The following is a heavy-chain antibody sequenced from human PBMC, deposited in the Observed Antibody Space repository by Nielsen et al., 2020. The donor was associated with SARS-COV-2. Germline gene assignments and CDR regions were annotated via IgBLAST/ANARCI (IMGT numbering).Heavy chain of an antibody. Sequence: SETLSLTCTVSGGSISSSSYYWGWIRQPPGKGLEWIGSIYYSGSTYYNPSLKSRVTISVDTSKNQFSLKLSSVTAADTAVYYCARPRHDYGDHGDYYYYYMDVWGKGTTVTVSS. D-gene: IGHD4-17*01. V-gene: IGHV4-39*01. CDR1: GGSISSSSYY. CDR3: ARPRHDYGDHGDYYYYYMDV. CDR2: IYYSGST. J-gene: IGHJ6*03.